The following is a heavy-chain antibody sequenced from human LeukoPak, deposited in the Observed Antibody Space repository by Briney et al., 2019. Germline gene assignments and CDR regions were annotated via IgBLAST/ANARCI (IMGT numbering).Heavy chain of an antibody. J-gene: IGHJ4*02. CDR2: IYYSGST. CDR1: GGSISSYY. D-gene: IGHD3-3*01. Sequence: SETLSLTCTVSGGSISSYYWSWIRQPPGKGLEWIGHIYYSGSTNYNPSLKSRVTISVDTSKNQFSLKLSSVTAADTAVYYCARESPRVYYFDYWGQGTLVTVSS. CDR3: ARESPRVYYFDY. V-gene: IGHV4-59*01.